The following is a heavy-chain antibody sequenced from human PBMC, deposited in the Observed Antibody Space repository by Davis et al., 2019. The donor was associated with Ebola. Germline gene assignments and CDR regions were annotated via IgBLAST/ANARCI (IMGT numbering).Heavy chain of an antibody. CDR1: GFTFSNYW. Sequence: GESLKISCAASGFTFSNYWMSWVRQAPEKGLEWVANINQDGSDKHYVDSMKGRFTISRDNAKNSLYLQMNSLRAEDTAVYYCARGPNDGWFDPWGQGTLVTVSS. CDR3: ARGPNDGWFDP. J-gene: IGHJ5*02. D-gene: IGHD2-8*01. V-gene: IGHV3-7*01. CDR2: INQDGSDK.